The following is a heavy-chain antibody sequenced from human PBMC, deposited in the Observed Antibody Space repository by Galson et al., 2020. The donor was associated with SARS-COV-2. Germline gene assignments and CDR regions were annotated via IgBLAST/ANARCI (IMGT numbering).Heavy chain of an antibody. Sequence: GESLKISCKASGYTFTGYYMHWVRQAPGQGLEWMGWINPNSGGTNYAQKFQGRVTMTRDTSISTAYMELSRLRSDDTAVYYCARDGEQGIVVVPAAYNYYGMDVWGQGTTVTVSS. CDR1: GYTFTGYY. D-gene: IGHD2-2*01. CDR2: INPNSGGT. CDR3: ARDGEQGIVVVPAAYNYYGMDV. V-gene: IGHV1-2*02. J-gene: IGHJ6*02.